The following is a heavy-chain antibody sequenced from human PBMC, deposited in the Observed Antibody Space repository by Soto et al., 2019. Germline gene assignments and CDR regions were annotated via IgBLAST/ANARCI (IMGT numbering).Heavy chain of an antibody. CDR1: GGTLSCYT. V-gene: IGHV1-8*02. CDR2: MNPNSGNT. Sequence: GASVKASCKASGGTLSCYTISWVQQAPGQGLEWMGWMNPNSGNTGYAQKFQGRVTMTRNTSISTAYMELSSLRSEDTAVYYCARGINYYDSGDDAFDIWGQGTMVTVSS. J-gene: IGHJ3*02. D-gene: IGHD3-10*01. CDR3: ARGINYYDSGDDAFDI.